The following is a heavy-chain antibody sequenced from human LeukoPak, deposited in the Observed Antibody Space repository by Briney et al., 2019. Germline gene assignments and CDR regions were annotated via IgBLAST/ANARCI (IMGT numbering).Heavy chain of an antibody. V-gene: IGHV1-8*01. Sequence: ASVKVSCKASGYTFTSYDINWVRQATGQGLEWMGWMNPNSGNTGYAQKFQGRVTMTRNTSISTAYMELSSLRSEDTAVYYCATRVIKGGDFDYWGQGTLVTVSS. D-gene: IGHD2/OR15-2a*01. CDR1: GYTFTSYD. CDR2: MNPNSGNT. J-gene: IGHJ4*02. CDR3: ATRVIKGGDFDY.